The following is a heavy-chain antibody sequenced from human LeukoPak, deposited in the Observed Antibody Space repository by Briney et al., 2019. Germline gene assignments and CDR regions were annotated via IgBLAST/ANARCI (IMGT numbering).Heavy chain of an antibody. D-gene: IGHD3-22*01. V-gene: IGHV1-24*01. J-gene: IGHJ4*02. CDR1: GYTLTELS. CDR2: FDPEDGET. Sequence: ASVKVSCKVSGYTLTELSMHWVRQAPGKGLEWMGGFDPEDGETIYAKKFQGRVTMTEDTSTDTAYMELSSLRSEDTAVYYCATRVYYDSSGYYFDYWGQGTLVAVSS. CDR3: ATRVYYDSSGYYFDY.